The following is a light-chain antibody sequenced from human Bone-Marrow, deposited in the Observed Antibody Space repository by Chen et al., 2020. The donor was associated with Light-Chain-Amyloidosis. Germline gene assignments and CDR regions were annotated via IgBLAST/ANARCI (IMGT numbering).Light chain of an antibody. CDR1: QTISSNY. CDR3: QQYGTSPLT. Sequence: EIVLTQSPGTLSLSPGEGANLSCRDSQTISSNYLTWYQQKFGQAPRLLIYGSSSRATGIPDRFTGSESGTDFTLTINRLEPEDFAMYYCQQYGTSPLTFGGGTKVEIQ. J-gene: IGKJ4*01. CDR2: GSS. V-gene: IGKV3-20*01.